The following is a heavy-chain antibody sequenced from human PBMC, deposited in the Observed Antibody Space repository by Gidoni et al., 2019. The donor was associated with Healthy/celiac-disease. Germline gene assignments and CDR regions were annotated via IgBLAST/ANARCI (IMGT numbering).Heavy chain of an antibody. J-gene: IGHJ4*02. Sequence: EVQLVESGGGLVQPGGSLRLSCAASGFTFSSYWMRGVRQAPGKGLEWVANIKQDGSEKYYVDSVKGRFTISRDNAKNSLYLQMNSLRAEDTAVYYCARDGIWFGELSSFADYWGQGTLVTVSS. CDR2: IKQDGSEK. CDR1: GFTFSSYW. D-gene: IGHD3-10*01. V-gene: IGHV3-7*01. CDR3: ARDGIWFGELSSFADY.